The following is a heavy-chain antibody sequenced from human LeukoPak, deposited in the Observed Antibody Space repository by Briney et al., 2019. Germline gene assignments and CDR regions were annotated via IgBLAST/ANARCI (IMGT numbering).Heavy chain of an antibody. CDR2: ISGDGGST. V-gene: IGHV3-43*02. Sequence: GGSLRLSCQASGFTFYMYAMSWVRQAPGKGLEWVSLISGDGGSTYYADSVKGRFTISRDNSKNSLYLQMNSLRTEDTALYYCARGSSSWAYFDYWGQGTLVTVSS. J-gene: IGHJ4*02. D-gene: IGHD6-13*01. CDR1: GFTFYMYA. CDR3: ARGSSSWAYFDY.